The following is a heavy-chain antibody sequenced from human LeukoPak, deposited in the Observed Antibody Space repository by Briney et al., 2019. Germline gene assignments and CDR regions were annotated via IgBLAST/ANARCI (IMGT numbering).Heavy chain of an antibody. CDR2: ISPSNNYI. CDR3: ASGPHYSSGWPHALDV. V-gene: IGHV3-21*01. CDR1: GFTFSTFC. J-gene: IGHJ3*01. Sequence: GGSLRLSCAASGFTFSTFCVNWVRHTPGKGLEWVSSISPSNNYIYYADSVRGRFTISRDNAKNSLYLQMSSLRAEDTAVYFCASGPHYSSGWPHALDVWGQGTMVIVSS. D-gene: IGHD6-25*01.